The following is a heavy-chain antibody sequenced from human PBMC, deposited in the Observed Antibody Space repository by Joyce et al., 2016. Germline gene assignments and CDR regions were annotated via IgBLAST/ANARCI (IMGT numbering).Heavy chain of an antibody. CDR3: ARHVTDWFDP. J-gene: IGHJ5*02. V-gene: IGHV5-10-1*03. CDR1: GYSFTSHW. D-gene: IGHD3-10*02. CDR2: IDPRDSYT. Sequence: EVQLVQSGAEVKKPGESLRISCKGSGYSFTSHWVSWVRQMPGQGLELMGRIDPRDSYTDYSPSFEGHVTISVDKTISAAYLQWSSLRASDTAIYYCARHVTDWFDPWGQGTLVTVSS.